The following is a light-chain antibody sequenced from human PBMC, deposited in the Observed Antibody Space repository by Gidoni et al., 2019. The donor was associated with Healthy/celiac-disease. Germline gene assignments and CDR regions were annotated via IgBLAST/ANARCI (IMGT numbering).Light chain of an antibody. CDR1: QSVSSSY. V-gene: IGKV3-20*01. CDR2: GAS. Sequence: IVLTQSPGTLSLSPGERATLSCRASQSVSSSYLAWYQQKPGQAPRLLIYGASSRATGIPDRFSGSGSGTDFTLTISRLEPEDFAVYYFQQYGSSPRYTFGQGTKLEIK. J-gene: IGKJ2*01. CDR3: QQYGSSPRYT.